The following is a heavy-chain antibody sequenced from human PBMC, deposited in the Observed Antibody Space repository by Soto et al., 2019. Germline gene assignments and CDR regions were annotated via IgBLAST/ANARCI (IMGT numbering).Heavy chain of an antibody. CDR1: GFTLSNNA. Sequence: GGSLRLSCVGSGFTLSNNAMHWVRQAPGKGLEWVAFISYDASEIFYADSVKGRFTISRDNPKNTLFLHMNSLRAEDTAVYYCARGTAMVGRYGMDVWGQGTTVTVSS. CDR2: ISYDASEI. CDR3: ARGTAMVGRYGMDV. J-gene: IGHJ6*02. D-gene: IGHD5-18*01. V-gene: IGHV3-30*03.